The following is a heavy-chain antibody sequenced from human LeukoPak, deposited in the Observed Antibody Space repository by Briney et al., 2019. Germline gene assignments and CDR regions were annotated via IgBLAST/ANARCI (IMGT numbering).Heavy chain of an antibody. J-gene: IGHJ6*03. CDR2: ISAYNGNT. D-gene: IGHD3-22*01. CDR1: GYTFTSYG. V-gene: IGHV1-18*01. Sequence: ASVKVSCKASGYTFTSYGISWVRQAPGQGLEWRGWISAYNGNTNYAQKLQGRVTMTTDTSTSTAYMELRSLRSDDTAVYYCARVQYYYDSSGYYEYYYYYYIDVWGKGTTVTVSS. CDR3: ARVQYYYDSSGYYEYYYYYYIDV.